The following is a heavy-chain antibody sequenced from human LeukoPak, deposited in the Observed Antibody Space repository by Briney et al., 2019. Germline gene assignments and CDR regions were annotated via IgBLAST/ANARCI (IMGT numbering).Heavy chain of an antibody. CDR2: IKQDGSEK. V-gene: IGHV3-7*01. D-gene: IGHD3-16*01. J-gene: IGHJ6*03. CDR3: ARRDYGGFYNYYMDV. Sequence: PGGSLRLSCTTSGFFFSTYWMNWVRQAPGKGLEWVAAIKQDGSEKYYLDSVKGRFTISRDNAKSSLYLQMNSLRDEDTAIYYCARRDYGGFYNYYMDVWGKGTTVTVSS. CDR1: GFFFSTYW.